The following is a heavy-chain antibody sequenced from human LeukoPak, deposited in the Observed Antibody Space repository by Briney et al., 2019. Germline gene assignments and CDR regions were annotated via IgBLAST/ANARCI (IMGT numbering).Heavy chain of an antibody. J-gene: IGHJ5*02. CDR1: GGSISSYY. CDR2: IYTSGST. D-gene: IGHD3-10*01. Sequence: SETLSLTCTVSGGSISSYYWSWIRQPAGKGLEWIGRIYTSGSTNYNPSLKSRVTISVDTSKNQFSLKLSSVTAADTAVYYCASTYYYGSGSYLNWFDPWGQGTLVTVSS. CDR3: ASTYYYGSGSYLNWFDP. V-gene: IGHV4-4*07.